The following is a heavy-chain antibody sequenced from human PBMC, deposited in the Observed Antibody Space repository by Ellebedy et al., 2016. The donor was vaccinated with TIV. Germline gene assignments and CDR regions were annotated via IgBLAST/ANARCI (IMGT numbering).Heavy chain of an antibody. J-gene: IGHJ4*02. Sequence: PGGSLRLSCAASGFTFDDYAMHWVRHAPGKGLEWVSLITYNGGNTYYADSVTGRFIVSRDNSKNSLYLQMNGLRPEDSALYYCAKDRHSNNWYGSDYWGQGTLVTVSS. CDR1: GFTFDDYA. CDR3: AKDRHSNNWYGSDY. D-gene: IGHD6-13*01. V-gene: IGHV3-43D*03. CDR2: ITYNGGNT.